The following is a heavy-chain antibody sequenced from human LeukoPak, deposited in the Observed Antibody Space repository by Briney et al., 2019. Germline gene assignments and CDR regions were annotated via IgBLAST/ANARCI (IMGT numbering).Heavy chain of an antibody. Sequence: PGGSLRLSCAASGFTFSSYSMNWVRQAPGKGLEWVSSISSSSSYIYYADSVKGRFTISRDNAKNSLYLQMNSLRAEDTAVYYCARNPYYDYGDYVPFDYWGQGTLVTVSS. CDR1: GFTFSSYS. V-gene: IGHV3-21*01. D-gene: IGHD4-17*01. J-gene: IGHJ4*02. CDR3: ARNPYYDYGDYVPFDY. CDR2: ISSSSSYI.